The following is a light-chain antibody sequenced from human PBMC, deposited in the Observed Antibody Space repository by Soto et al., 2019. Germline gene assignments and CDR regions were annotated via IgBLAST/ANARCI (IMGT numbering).Light chain of an antibody. CDR3: QSYDSSLSGSV. Sequence: QPVLTQPPSMSGALGQRVTISCTGSSSNIGAGYDVHWYQQLPGTAPKLLIYGNTNRPSGVPDRFSGSKSGTSASLAITGLQAEDEADYYCQSYDSSLSGSVFGGGTQLTVL. CDR2: GNT. J-gene: IGLJ3*02. CDR1: SSNIGAGYD. V-gene: IGLV1-40*01.